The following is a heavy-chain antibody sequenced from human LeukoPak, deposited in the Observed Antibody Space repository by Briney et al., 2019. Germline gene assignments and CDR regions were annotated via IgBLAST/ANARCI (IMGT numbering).Heavy chain of an antibody. CDR3: ASLIGHTDYYDSSGYSSPFDS. Sequence: GGSLRLSCAASGFIFSTCGMHWVRQAPGKGLEWVAVIWYDGSDQYYADSVKGRFTISRDNSKDTLYLQMNSLRAEDTAVYYCASLIGHTDYYDSSGYSSPFDSWAREPWSPSPQ. D-gene: IGHD3-22*01. CDR2: IWYDGSDQ. V-gene: IGHV3-33*03. CDR1: GFIFSTCG. J-gene: IGHJ4*02.